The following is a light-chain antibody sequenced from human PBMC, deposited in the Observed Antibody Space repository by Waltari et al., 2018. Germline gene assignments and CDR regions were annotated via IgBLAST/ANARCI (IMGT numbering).Light chain of an antibody. J-gene: IGKJ4*01. V-gene: IGKV2-28*01. Sequence: DIVLTQSPLPLSVTTGEPASISCRSSHSLLPGDGKTFLFWYLQCPGQSPQLLIYLGSYRASGVPERFSASGSGTDCTLKISRGEAADVVMYYWMQALKNPLPFGGGTKVEI. CDR1: HSLLPGDGKTF. CDR2: LGS. CDR3: MQALKNPLP.